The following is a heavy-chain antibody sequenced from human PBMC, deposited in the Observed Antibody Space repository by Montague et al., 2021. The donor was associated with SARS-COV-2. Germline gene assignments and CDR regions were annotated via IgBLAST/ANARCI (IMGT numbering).Heavy chain of an antibody. CDR3: AGSPPGIAAAGTVAAFDI. V-gene: IGHV4-39*01. CDR2: IYYSGGT. J-gene: IGHJ3*02. Sequence: SETLSLTCTVSGGSISSSSYYWGWIRQPPGKGLEWIGSIYYSGGTXYXXXXKXRVTISVDTSKNQFSLKLSSVTAADTAVYYCAGSPPGIAAAGTVAAFDIWGQGTMVTVSS. D-gene: IGHD6-13*01. CDR1: GGSISSSSYY.